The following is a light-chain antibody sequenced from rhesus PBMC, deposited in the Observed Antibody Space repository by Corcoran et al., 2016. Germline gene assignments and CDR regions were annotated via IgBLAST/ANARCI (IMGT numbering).Light chain of an antibody. J-gene: IGKJ3*01. Sequence: DIQMTQSPSSLSASVGDRVTITCRASQGISSWLAWYQQQPGKAPNLLIYKASSLQSGVPSRFSGSGSGTEFTLTISSLQPEDCATYYCQQYYSAPFTFGPGTKLDIK. CDR1: QGISSW. CDR2: KAS. V-gene: IGKV1-21*01. CDR3: QQYYSAPFT.